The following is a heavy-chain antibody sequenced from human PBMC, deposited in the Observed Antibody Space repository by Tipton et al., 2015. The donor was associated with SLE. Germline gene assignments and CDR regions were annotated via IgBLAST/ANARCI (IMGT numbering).Heavy chain of an antibody. CDR3: ARETLTGTITF. Sequence: TLSLTCSVYGGSFSGYYWSWIRQPPGKGLEWVGTVYYTGNTFCNPSLKSRVTISVDTSKNQFSLNLSSVTAADTAVYYCARETLTGTITFWGQGTLVTVSS. J-gene: IGHJ1*01. V-gene: IGHV4-34*11. D-gene: IGHD1-7*01. CDR2: VYYTGNT. CDR1: GGSFSGYY.